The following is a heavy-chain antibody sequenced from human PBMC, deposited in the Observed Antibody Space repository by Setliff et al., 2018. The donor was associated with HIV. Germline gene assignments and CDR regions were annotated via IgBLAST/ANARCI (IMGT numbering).Heavy chain of an antibody. J-gene: IGHJ4*02. V-gene: IGHV1-24*01. D-gene: IGHD5-12*01. CDR1: GYTFTDYY. CDR2: FDPEDNKI. Sequence: ASVKVSCKASGYTFTDYYMHWVQQAPGKGPEWMGGFDPEDNKIVYAQKFQGRVTTTEDTSTDTAYMELGSLRPEDTAVYYCATRIRDGHRGYGYFDFWGQGTLVTVSS. CDR3: ATRIRDGHRGYGYFDF.